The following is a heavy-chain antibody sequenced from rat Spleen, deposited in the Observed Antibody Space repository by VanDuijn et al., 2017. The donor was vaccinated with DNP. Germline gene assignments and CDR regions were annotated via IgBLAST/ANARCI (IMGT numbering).Heavy chain of an antibody. CDR2: ISPDGHIT. Sequence: EVQLVESGGGLVQPGRSLRLSCAASGFTFSDYYMAWVRPAPTKGLEWVASISPDGHITYYRDSVKGRFTISRDNAKSTLYLRMDSLRSVDTATYYCARNYGSYAMDAWGQGTSVTVS. D-gene: IGHD1-3*01. CDR1: GFTFSDYY. J-gene: IGHJ4*01. CDR3: ARNYGSYAMDA. V-gene: IGHV5-25*01.